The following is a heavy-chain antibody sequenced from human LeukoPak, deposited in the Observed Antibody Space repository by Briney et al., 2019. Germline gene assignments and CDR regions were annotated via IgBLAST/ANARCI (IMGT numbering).Heavy chain of an antibody. D-gene: IGHD1-26*01. CDR1: GGSMSSYY. V-gene: IGHV4-59*08. Sequence: SETLSLTCTVSGGSMSSYYWSWIRQPPGKGLEWIAYIYYSGSTNYNPSLKSRVTISIDRSKNQFSLKLSSVTAADTAVYYCARQVGARTPFDYWGQGTLVTVSS. CDR3: ARQVGARTPFDY. CDR2: IYYSGST. J-gene: IGHJ4*02.